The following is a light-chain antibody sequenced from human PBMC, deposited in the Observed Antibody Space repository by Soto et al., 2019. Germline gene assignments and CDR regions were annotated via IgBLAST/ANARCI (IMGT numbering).Light chain of an antibody. CDR3: QSYDSSMSGVL. CDR1: SSNIGAGYH. Sequence: QSVLTQPPSVSGAPGQRVTISCTGSSSNIGAGYHVHWYQQFPGTAPKLLIYDNTNRPSGVPDRFSGSKSGTSASLAIPGLQAGDEADYYCQSYDSSMSGVLFGGGTKLTVL. CDR2: DNT. V-gene: IGLV1-40*01. J-gene: IGLJ3*02.